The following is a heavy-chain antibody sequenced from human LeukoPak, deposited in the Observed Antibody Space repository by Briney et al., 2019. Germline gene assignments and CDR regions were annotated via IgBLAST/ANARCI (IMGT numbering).Heavy chain of an antibody. Sequence: PSETLSLTCTVSGGSISSGGYYWSWIRQHPGKGLEWIGYIYYSGSTYYNPSLKSRVTISVDTSKNQFSLKLSSVTAADTAVYYCARDLSRVIGGAGYFDLWGRGTLVTVSS. D-gene: IGHD2-21*01. V-gene: IGHV4-31*03. J-gene: IGHJ2*01. CDR3: ARDLSRVIGGAGYFDL. CDR2: IYYSGST. CDR1: GGSISSGGYY.